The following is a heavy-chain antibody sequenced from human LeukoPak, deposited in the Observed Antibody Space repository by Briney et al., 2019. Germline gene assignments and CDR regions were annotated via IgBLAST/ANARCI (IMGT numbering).Heavy chain of an antibody. V-gene: IGHV3-23*01. J-gene: IGHJ6*03. CDR1: GFTFSSYA. Sequence: GGSLRLSCAASGFTFSSYAMSWVRQAPGKGLEWVSAISGSGGSTYYADSVKGRFTISRDNSKNTLYLQMNSLRAEDTAVYYCAKGTMKVVVTGYYMDVWGKGTTVTVSS. D-gene: IGHD3-22*01. CDR3: AKGTMKVVVTGYYMDV. CDR2: ISGSGGST.